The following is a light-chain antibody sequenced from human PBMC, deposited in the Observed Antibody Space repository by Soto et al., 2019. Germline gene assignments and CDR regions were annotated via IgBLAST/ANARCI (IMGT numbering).Light chain of an antibody. V-gene: IGLV6-57*03. CDR2: DNY. J-gene: IGLJ2*01. Sequence: NFMLTQPHSVSESPRKPVTVSCTRSSGSLASYSVQLYQQRPVSAPTTVIFDNYQRPSGVPDRFSGSIDSSSNSASLTVSGLKTEGEAYYFCPSYDGSMVPVGGGTKVTVL. CDR3: PSYDGSMVP. CDR1: SGSLASYS.